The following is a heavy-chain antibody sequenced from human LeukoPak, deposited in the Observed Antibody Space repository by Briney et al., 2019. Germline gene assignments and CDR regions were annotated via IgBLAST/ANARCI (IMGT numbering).Heavy chain of an antibody. CDR2: ISPDGRNI. J-gene: IGHJ4*02. V-gene: IGHV3-74*01. D-gene: IGHD1-26*01. CDR1: GFTLSDYW. CDR3: ARGGPGGALNC. Sequence: GGSLRLSCAASGFTLSDYWMNWARQAPGKGPVWVSHISPDGRNIAYADSVKGRFTISRDNAKNSLYLQMNSLRAEDTAVYYCARGGPGGALNCWGQGTLVTVSS.